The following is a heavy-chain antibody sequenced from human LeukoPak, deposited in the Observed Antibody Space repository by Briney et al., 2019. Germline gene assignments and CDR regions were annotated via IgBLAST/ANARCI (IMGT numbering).Heavy chain of an antibody. D-gene: IGHD4-17*01. V-gene: IGHV3-11*01. CDR3: VFYGDYRGYYGMDV. CDR2: ISSSGSTM. J-gene: IGHJ6*02. Sequence: GGSLRLSCAASGFTFSDYYMSWIRQAPGKGLEWVSYISSSGSTMYYADSVKGRFTISRDNAKNSLYLQMNSLRAEDTAVYYCVFYGDYRGYYGMDVWGQGTTVTVSS. CDR1: GFTFSDYY.